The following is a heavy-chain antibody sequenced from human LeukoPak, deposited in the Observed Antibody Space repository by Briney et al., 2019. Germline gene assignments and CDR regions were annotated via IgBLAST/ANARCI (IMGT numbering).Heavy chain of an antibody. D-gene: IGHD6-13*01. J-gene: IGHJ6*02. CDR1: GFTFSSYG. CDR2: ISYDGSNK. CDR3: AKDPRYSPRRDYYYYYGMDV. V-gene: IGHV3-30*18. Sequence: PGGSLRLSCAASGFTFSSYGMHWVRQAPGKGLEWVAVISYDGSNKYYADSVKGRFTISRDNSKNTLYLQMNSLRAEDTAVYYCAKDPRYSPRRDYYYYYGMDVWGQGTTVTVSS.